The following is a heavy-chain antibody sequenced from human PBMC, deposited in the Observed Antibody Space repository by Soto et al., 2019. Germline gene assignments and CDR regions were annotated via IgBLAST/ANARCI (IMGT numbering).Heavy chain of an antibody. CDR2: IYYSGST. CDR1: GGSISSYY. Sequence: PSETLSLTCTVSGGSISSYYWSWIRQPPGKGLEWIGYIYYSGSTNYNPSLKSRVTISVDTSKNQFSLKLSSVTAADTAVYYCGRDRRFGELLDGEYYFDYWGQGTLVTVSS. V-gene: IGHV4-59*01. CDR3: GRDRRFGELLDGEYYFDY. J-gene: IGHJ4*02. D-gene: IGHD3-10*01.